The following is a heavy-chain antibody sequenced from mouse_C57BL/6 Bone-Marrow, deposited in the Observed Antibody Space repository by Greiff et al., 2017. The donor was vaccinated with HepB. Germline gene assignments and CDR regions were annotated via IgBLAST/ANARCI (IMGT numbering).Heavy chain of an antibody. CDR2: IWSGGST. J-gene: IGHJ4*01. CDR1: GFSLTSYG. Sequence: QVQLQQSGPGLVQPSQSLSITCTVSGFSLTSYGVHWVRQSPGKGLEWLGVIWSGGSTDYNAAFIYRLGISKDNSKSQVFFKMNSLQADDTAIYYCAINYDGYPHYYAMDYWGQGASVTVSS. CDR3: AINYDGYPHYYAMDY. V-gene: IGHV2-2*01. D-gene: IGHD2-3*01.